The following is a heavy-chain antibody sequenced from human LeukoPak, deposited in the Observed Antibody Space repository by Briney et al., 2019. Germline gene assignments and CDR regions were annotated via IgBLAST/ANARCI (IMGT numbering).Heavy chain of an antibody. J-gene: IGHJ4*02. D-gene: IGHD2-15*01. Sequence: GGSLRLSCAASGLTFNNAWMSWVRQAPGKGLEWVGRIISRSAGGTTDYGAPVKGRFTISRDDSKNTLYLLMNSLKPEDTAVYYCSTGGGTHDYWGQGTLVTVSS. CDR2: IISRSAGGTT. V-gene: IGHV3-15*01. CDR1: GLTFNNAW. CDR3: STGGGTHDY.